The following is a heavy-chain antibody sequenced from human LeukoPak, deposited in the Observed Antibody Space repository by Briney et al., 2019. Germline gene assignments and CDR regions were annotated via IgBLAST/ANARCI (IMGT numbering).Heavy chain of an antibody. Sequence: GGSLRLSCAASGFTVSSNYMSWVRQAPGKGLEWVSVIYSGGSTYYADSVKGRFTISRDNSKNTLYLQMNSLRAEDTAVYYCARGGTYYDSSGLFDYWGQGTLVTVSS. D-gene: IGHD3-22*01. CDR3: ARGGTYYDSSGLFDY. J-gene: IGHJ4*02. V-gene: IGHV3-66*01. CDR1: GFTVSSNY. CDR2: IYSGGST.